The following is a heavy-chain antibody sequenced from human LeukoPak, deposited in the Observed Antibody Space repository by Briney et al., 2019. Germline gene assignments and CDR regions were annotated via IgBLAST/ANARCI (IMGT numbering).Heavy chain of an antibody. CDR3: AREGYCSGGSCSGRMDV. Sequence: SETLSLTCTVSGGSISSGDYYWSWIRQPPGKGLEWIGYIYYSGSTNYNPSLKSRVTISVDTSKNQFSLKLSSVTAADTAVYYCAREGYCSGGSCSGRMDVWGQGTTVTVSS. J-gene: IGHJ6*02. CDR2: IYYSGST. D-gene: IGHD2-15*01. V-gene: IGHV4-61*08. CDR1: GGSISSGDYY.